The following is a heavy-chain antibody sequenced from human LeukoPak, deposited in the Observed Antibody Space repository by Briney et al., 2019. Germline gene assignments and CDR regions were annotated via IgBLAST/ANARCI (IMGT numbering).Heavy chain of an antibody. CDR2: INWNSGSI. D-gene: IGHD5-18*01. J-gene: IGHJ4*02. CDR3: VKGRRRGYAYGTLES. Sequence: GGSLRLSCAASGFTFDDYAMHWVRQAPGKGLEWVAGINWNSGSIGYAESVKGRFTISRDNAKKSLYLQMNGLRTDDTGLYYCVKGRRRGYAYGTLESWGQGTLVTVSS. CDR1: GFTFDDYA. V-gene: IGHV3-9*01.